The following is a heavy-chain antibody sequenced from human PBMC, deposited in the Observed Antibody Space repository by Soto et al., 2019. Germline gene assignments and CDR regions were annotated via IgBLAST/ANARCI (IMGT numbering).Heavy chain of an antibody. Sequence: SETLSLTCTVSGGSISSGDYYWSWIRQPPGKGLEWIGYIYYSGSTYYNPSLKSRVTISVDTSKNQFSLKLSSATAADTAVYYCARGYCTNGVCWVNWFDPWGQGTLVTVSS. D-gene: IGHD2-8*01. CDR2: IYYSGST. J-gene: IGHJ5*02. CDR3: ARGYCTNGVCWVNWFDP. CDR1: GGSISSGDYY. V-gene: IGHV4-30-4*01.